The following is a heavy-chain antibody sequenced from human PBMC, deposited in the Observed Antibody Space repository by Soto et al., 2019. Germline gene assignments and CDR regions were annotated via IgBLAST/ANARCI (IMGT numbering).Heavy chain of an antibody. D-gene: IGHD3-10*01. Sequence: SETLSLTCTVSGGSISRYYWSWSRQPPGKGLEWIGYIYYSGSTNYNPSLKSRVTISVDTSKNQFSLKLSSVTAADTAVYYCARLYYYGSGSYPFFDYWGQGTLVTVSS. CDR3: ARLYYYGSGSYPFFDY. CDR2: IYYSGST. V-gene: IGHV4-59*01. J-gene: IGHJ4*02. CDR1: GGSISRYY.